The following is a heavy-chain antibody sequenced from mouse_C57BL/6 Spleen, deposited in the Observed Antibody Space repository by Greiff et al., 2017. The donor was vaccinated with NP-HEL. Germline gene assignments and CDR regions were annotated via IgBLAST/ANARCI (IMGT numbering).Heavy chain of an antibody. CDR1: GYTFTDYY. D-gene: IGHD1-1*01. CDR2: IFPGSGST. CDR3: ARFPYYYGSSYYFDY. V-gene: IGHV1-75*01. J-gene: IGHJ2*01. Sequence: VKLQQSGPELVKPGASVKISCKASGYTFTDYYINWVKQRPGQGLEWIGWIFPGSGSTYYNEKFKGKATLTVDKSSSTAYMLLSSLTSEDSAVYFCARFPYYYGSSYYFDYWGQGTTLTVSS.